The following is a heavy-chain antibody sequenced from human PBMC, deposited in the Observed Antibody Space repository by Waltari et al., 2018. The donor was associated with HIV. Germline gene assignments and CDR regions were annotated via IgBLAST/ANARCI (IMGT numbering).Heavy chain of an antibody. V-gene: IGHV4-59*13. D-gene: IGHD6-13*01. CDR1: GASISNYY. Sequence: QVQLQESGPGLVKPSETLSLLCIVSGASISNYYWTWIRKPPSKGREWIGYIYYSGSTNYNPTLKSRVTISVDTSKNQFSLKVRSVTAADTARYYCARVDRYTSSGLDYWGQGTLVNVSS. J-gene: IGHJ4*02. CDR2: IYYSGST. CDR3: ARVDRYTSSGLDY.